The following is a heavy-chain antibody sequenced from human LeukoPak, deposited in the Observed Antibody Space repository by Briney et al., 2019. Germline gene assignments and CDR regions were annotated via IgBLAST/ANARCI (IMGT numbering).Heavy chain of an antibody. CDR1: GFTFSSYA. D-gene: IGHD1-26*01. CDR3: AKARAPNSGSYNY. J-gene: IGHJ4*02. Sequence: GGSLRLSCAASGFTFSSYAMSWVRQAPGKGLEWVSAISGSGGSTCYADSVKGRFTISRDNSKNTLYLQMNSLRAEDTAVYYCAKARAPNSGSYNYWGQGTLVTVSS. V-gene: IGHV3-23*01. CDR2: ISGSGGST.